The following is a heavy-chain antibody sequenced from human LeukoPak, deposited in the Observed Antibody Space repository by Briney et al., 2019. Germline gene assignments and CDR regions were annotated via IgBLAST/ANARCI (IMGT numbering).Heavy chain of an antibody. CDR2: INWNGGST. CDR1: GFTVSSNS. Sequence: GGSLRLSCTVSGFTVSSNSMSWVRQAPGKGLEWVSGINWNGGSTGYADSVKGRFTISRDNAKNSLYLQMNSLRAEDTALYYCARGSYYYYYYMDVWGKGTTVTVSS. V-gene: IGHV3-20*04. J-gene: IGHJ6*03. CDR3: ARGSYYYYYYMDV.